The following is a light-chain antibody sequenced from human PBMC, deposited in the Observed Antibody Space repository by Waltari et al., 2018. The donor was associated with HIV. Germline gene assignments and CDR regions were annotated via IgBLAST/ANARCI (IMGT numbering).Light chain of an antibody. CDR3: CSYAGAGTFNWV. Sequence: QSALTQAASVSGSPGQSITISCTGTNGDVGSYDFVSWYQQLPGNAPKLLIYEVTRRTSGVSDRFSGSKSAHTASLTISGLRAEDEGDYYCCSYAGAGTFNWVFGGGTKLTVL. CDR2: EVT. V-gene: IGLV2-23*02. J-gene: IGLJ3*02. CDR1: NGDVGSYDF.